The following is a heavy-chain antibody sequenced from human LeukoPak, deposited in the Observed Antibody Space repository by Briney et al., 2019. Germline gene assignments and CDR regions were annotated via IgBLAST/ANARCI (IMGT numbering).Heavy chain of an antibody. J-gene: IGHJ4*02. Sequence: GGSLRLSCAASGFIISGDSMNWVRQAPGKGLEWVSSISSSSSYIYYADSVKGRFTISRDNAKNSLYLQMNSLRAEDTALYYCAKDMGSSGWFQPFDYWGQGTLVTVSS. V-gene: IGHV3-21*04. CDR3: AKDMGSSGWFQPFDY. CDR1: GFIISGDS. D-gene: IGHD6-19*01. CDR2: ISSSSSYI.